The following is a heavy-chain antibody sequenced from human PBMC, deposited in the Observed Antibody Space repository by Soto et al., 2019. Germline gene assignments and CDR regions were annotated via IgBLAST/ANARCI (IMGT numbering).Heavy chain of an antibody. CDR3: ASKAWDPPRWFDP. D-gene: IGHD1-26*01. V-gene: IGHV4-4*02. CDR2: IYHSGST. CDR1: GGSISSSNW. Sequence: QVQLQESGPGLVKPSGTLSLTCAVSGGSISSSNWWSWVRQPPGKGLEWIGEIYHSGSTNYNSSLQSRVTIAGAKSKHQFSLKLSSVTAADTAVYYCASKAWDPPRWFDPWGQGTLVTVSS. J-gene: IGHJ5*02.